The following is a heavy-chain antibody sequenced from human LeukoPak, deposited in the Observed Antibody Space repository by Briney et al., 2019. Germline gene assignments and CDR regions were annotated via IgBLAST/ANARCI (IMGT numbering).Heavy chain of an antibody. CDR1: GDSAASGYY. CDR3: ARGRRGYRTEIDS. Sequence: PSETLSLTCIVSGDSAASGYYGAWIRQAPGRGLEWIGSVYQSRTTYYNPSLKSRVTISIATSKNQFSLSLTSATDADTAIYYCARGRRGYRTEIDSWGQGTLVTVSS. D-gene: IGHD5-12*01. V-gene: IGHV4-38-2*02. CDR2: VYQSRTT. J-gene: IGHJ4*02.